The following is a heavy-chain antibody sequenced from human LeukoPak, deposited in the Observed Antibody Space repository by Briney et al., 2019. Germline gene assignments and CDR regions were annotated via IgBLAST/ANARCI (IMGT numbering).Heavy chain of an antibody. CDR3: ATFGVIVRNNYLDY. CDR2: ITANGDRT. Sequence: GGSLRLSCAASGFTLRSYTMNWVRQAPGKGLDWVSSITANGDRTYYDDSVKGRFTISRDNSKNTLFLQMSSLRAEDTAVYYCATFGVIVRNNYLDYWGQGALVTVSS. J-gene: IGHJ4*02. V-gene: IGHV3-23*01. D-gene: IGHD3-3*01. CDR1: GFTLRSYT.